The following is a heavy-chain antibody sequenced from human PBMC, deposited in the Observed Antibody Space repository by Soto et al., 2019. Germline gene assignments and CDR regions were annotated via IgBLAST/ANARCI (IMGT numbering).Heavy chain of an antibody. D-gene: IGHD1-26*01. Sequence: ASVKVSCKASGYTFTSYAISWVRQAPGQGLEWMGWLSAYNGNTNYAQNLQGRVTVTTDTSTSTAYMELRSLRSDDTAVYYCATVVGAVPYWGQGTLVTVSS. V-gene: IGHV1-18*01. J-gene: IGHJ4*02. CDR1: GYTFTSYA. CDR2: LSAYNGNT. CDR3: ATVVGAVPY.